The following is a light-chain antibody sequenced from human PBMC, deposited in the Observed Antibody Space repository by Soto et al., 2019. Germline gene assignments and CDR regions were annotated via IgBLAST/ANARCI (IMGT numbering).Light chain of an antibody. CDR3: QQYGSTPLT. J-gene: IGKJ4*01. CDR2: DAS. CDR1: QSVRSNY. Sequence: EIVLTQPPDTLSLSPGERATLSCRAIQSVRSNYLAWYQQKPGQAPRFLIYDASSRATGIPDRFSGSGSGTDFTLTISRLEPEDFAVYYCQQYGSTPLTFGGGTKV. V-gene: IGKV3-20*01.